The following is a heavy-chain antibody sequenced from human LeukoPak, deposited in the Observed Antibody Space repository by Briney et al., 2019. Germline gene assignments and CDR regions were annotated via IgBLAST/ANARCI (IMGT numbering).Heavy chain of an antibody. CDR3: AREGYASGTRYGMDV. CDR2: ICAGGST. V-gene: IGHV3-66*01. CDR1: GFTVTNNY. J-gene: IGHJ6*02. Sequence: GGSLRLSCAASGFTVTNNYMSWVRQAPGKGLEWVSVICAGGSTSYADSVKGRFTISRDNSKNTLYLQMNSLRAEDTAVYYCAREGYASGTRYGMDVWGQGTTVTVSS. D-gene: IGHD3-10*01.